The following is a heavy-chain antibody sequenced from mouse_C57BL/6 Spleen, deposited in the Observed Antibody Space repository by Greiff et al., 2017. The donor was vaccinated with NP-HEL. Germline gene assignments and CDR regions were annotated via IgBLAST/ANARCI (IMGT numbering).Heavy chain of an antibody. CDR3: ARNWDYSNYVGWYFDV. D-gene: IGHD2-5*01. J-gene: IGHJ1*03. Sequence: QVQLQQSGPGLVQPSQSLSITCTVSGFSLTSYGVHWVRQSPGKGLEWLGVIWSGGSTDYNAAFISRLSISKDNSKSQVFFKMNSLQADDTAIYYCARNWDYSNYVGWYFDVWGTGTTVTVSS. V-gene: IGHV2-2*01. CDR1: GFSLTSYG. CDR2: IWSGGST.